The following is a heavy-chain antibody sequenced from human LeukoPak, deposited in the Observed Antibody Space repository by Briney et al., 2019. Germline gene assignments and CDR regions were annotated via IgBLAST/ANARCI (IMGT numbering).Heavy chain of an antibody. CDR2: IYYSGST. V-gene: IGHV4-59*11. CDR1: GGSISSHY. Sequence: SETLSLTCTVSGGSISSHYWSWIRQSPGKGLEWIGYIYYSGSTNYNPSLKSRVTISVDTSKNQFSLKLSSVTAADTAVYYCARARHDFWSGFQGFDPWGQGTLVTVSS. D-gene: IGHD3-3*01. CDR3: ARARHDFWSGFQGFDP. J-gene: IGHJ5*02.